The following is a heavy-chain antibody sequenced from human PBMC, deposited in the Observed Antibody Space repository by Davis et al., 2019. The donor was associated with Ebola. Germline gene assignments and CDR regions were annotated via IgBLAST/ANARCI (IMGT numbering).Heavy chain of an antibody. CDR1: GFTFSGSA. CDR3: TVTTTHDDY. V-gene: IGHV3-73*01. Sequence: GGFLRLSCAASGFTFSGSAMHWVRQASGKGLEWVGRIRSKANSYATAYAASVKGRFTISRDDSKNTAYLQMNSLKTEDTAVYYCTVTTTHDDYWGQGTLVTVSS. CDR2: IRSKANSYAT. J-gene: IGHJ4*02. D-gene: IGHD4-11*01.